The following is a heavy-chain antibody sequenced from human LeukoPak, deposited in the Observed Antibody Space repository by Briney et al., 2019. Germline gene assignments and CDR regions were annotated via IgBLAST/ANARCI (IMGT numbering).Heavy chain of an antibody. Sequence: GGSLRLSCAASGFTVSSNYMSWVRQAPGKGLEWVSVIYSGGSTYYADSVKGRFTISRDNSKNTIYLQMNSLRAEDTAIYYCARDYWWNYDYWGQGTLVTVSS. CDR3: ARDYWWNYDY. CDR2: IYSGGST. J-gene: IGHJ4*02. V-gene: IGHV3-53*05. CDR1: GFTVSSNY. D-gene: IGHD1-7*01.